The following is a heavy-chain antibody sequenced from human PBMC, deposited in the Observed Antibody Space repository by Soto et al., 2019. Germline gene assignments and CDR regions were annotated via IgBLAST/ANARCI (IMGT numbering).Heavy chain of an antibody. J-gene: IGHJ4*02. CDR3: AKARCSATNCYVPDY. D-gene: IGHD2-2*01. CDR1: GFTFSTYT. Sequence: EGQLLESGGGLVQPGGSRRLCCAASGFTFSTYTMSWVGRAPGKGLEWVSAISGSCAIPAYAASVQGRLTISRDNPKRTLYLQMNNLRAEDTAVYYCAKARCSATNCYVPDYWGQGTLVTLSA. V-gene: IGHV3-23*01. CDR2: ISGSCAIP.